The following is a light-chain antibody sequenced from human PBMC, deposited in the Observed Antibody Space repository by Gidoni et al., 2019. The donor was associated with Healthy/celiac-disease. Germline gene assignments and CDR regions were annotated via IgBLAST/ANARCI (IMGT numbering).Light chain of an antibody. CDR2: AAS. Sequence: LQMTQSPSSLSASVGDRVTITCRASQSISSYLNWDQQKPGKAPKLLIYAASSLQSGVPSRFSGSGSGTDFTLTISSLQTEDFATYYCQQSYSTPRTFGQGTKLEIK. V-gene: IGKV1-39*01. J-gene: IGKJ2*01. CDR1: QSISSY. CDR3: QQSYSTPRT.